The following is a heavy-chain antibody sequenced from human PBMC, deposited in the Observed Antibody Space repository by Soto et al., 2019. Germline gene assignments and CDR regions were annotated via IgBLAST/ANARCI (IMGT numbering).Heavy chain of an antibody. CDR1: GGSISSGGYY. Sequence: SETLSLTCTVSGGSISSGGYYWSWIRQHPGKGLEWIGYIYYSGSTYYNPSLKSRVTISVDTSKNQFSLKLSSVTAADTAMYYCARHGFYGDYASNYFDPWGQGTLVTVSS. V-gene: IGHV4-31*03. CDR3: ARHGFYGDYASNYFDP. CDR2: IYYSGST. J-gene: IGHJ5*02. D-gene: IGHD4-17*01.